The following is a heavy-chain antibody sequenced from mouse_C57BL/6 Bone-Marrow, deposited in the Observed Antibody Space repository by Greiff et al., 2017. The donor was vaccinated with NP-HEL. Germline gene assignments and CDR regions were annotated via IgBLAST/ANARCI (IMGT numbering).Heavy chain of an antibody. J-gene: IGHJ4*01. CDR1: GFTFTDYY. CDR2: ISNGGGST. V-gene: IGHV5-12*01. D-gene: IGHD2-1*01. CDR3: ARHYYGAMEY. Sequence: EVQLLESGAGLVQPGASLKLSCAASGFTFTDYYMQWVRQTPGKGLEWVGYISNGGGSTYYPDTVKGRFTFSVDNASNTLYLQRSRLTSEGTAMYYCARHYYGAMEYWGQGTSVTVST.